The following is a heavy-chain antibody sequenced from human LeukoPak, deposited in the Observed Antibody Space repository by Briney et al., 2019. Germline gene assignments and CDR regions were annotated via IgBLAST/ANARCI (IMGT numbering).Heavy chain of an antibody. V-gene: IGHV4-59*08. CDR3: ARLKLGAYFDL. CDR2: VYNSGDT. D-gene: IGHD3-16*01. Sequence: SETLSLTCSVSGGSTSSDYWSWIRQPPGKGLKWVGYVYNSGDTGKNPSLKSRVTILLDTSKNQCSLKLTSGSAADTAVYYCARLKLGAYFDLWGRGTLVTVSS. CDR1: GGSTSSDY. J-gene: IGHJ2*01.